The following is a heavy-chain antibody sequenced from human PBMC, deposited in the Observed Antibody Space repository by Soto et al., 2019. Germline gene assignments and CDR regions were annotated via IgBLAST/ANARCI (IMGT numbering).Heavy chain of an antibody. CDR2: IYPGDSDT. CDR3: ARRGSGWSFDY. V-gene: IGHV5-51*01. Sequence: GESLKISCECFGYDFTTYWIGWVRQMPGRGLEWMGIIYPGDSDTKYSSSFQGQVSISADKSISTAYLQWHSLKASDTAMYFCARRGSGWSFDYWGQGTLVTAPQ. D-gene: IGHD6-19*01. CDR1: GYDFTTYW. J-gene: IGHJ4*02.